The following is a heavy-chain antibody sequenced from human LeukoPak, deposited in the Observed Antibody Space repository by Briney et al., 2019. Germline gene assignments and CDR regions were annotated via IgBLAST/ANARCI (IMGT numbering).Heavy chain of an antibody. CDR2: IIPIFGKP. D-gene: IGHD5-24*01. J-gene: IGHJ4*02. V-gene: IGHV1-69*13. CDR3: ARTSRDGYNSFDS. Sequence: SVKVSCKTSGGTFSNYAIGWVRQAPGQGLEWMGGIIPIFGKPNYAQRFQGRVTITADESTSTAYMELSSLRSDDTAVYYCARTSRDGYNSFDSWAQGTLVTVSS. CDR1: GGTFSNYA.